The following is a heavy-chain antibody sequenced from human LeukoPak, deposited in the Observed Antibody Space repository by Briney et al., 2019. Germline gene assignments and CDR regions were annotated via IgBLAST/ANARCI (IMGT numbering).Heavy chain of an antibody. CDR3: ARVGPVLRFLEWFSANWFDP. CDR1: GYTFTSYD. CDR2: MNPNSGNT. D-gene: IGHD3-3*01. J-gene: IGHJ5*02. V-gene: IGHV1-8*02. Sequence: ASVKVSCKASGYTFTSYDINWVRQATGQGLEWMGWMNPNSGNTGYAQKLQGRVTMTTDTSTSTAYMELRSLRSDDTAVYYCARVGPVLRFLEWFSANWFDPWGQGTLVTVSS.